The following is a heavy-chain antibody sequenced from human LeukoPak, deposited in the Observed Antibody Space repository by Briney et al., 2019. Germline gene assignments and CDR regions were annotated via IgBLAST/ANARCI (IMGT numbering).Heavy chain of an antibody. CDR3: ARKGYCSSTSCRTRGYYYYMDV. V-gene: IGHV4-34*01. CDR1: GGSFSGYY. D-gene: IGHD2-2*01. J-gene: IGHJ6*03. Sequence: SETLSLTCAVYGGSFSGYYWSWIRQPPGKGLEWIGEINHSGSTNYNPSLKSRVTISVDTSKNQFSLKLSSVTAADTAAYYCARKGYCSSTSCRTRGYYYYMDVWGKGTTVTVSS. CDR2: INHSGST.